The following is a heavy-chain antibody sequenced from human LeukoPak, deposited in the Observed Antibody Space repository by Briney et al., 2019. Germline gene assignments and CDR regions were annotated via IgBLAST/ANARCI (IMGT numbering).Heavy chain of an antibody. CDR3: ARSYSSGWYDYYFDY. CDR1: GGTFSSYA. V-gene: IGHV1-69*05. D-gene: IGHD6-19*01. J-gene: IGHJ4*02. Sequence: ASVKVSCKPSGGTFSSYAISWVQQAPAQGGEGMGGINPIFGTPNYAQKFQGRVTITTDESTSTAYMELSSLRSEDTAVYYCARSYSSGWYDYYFDYWGQGTLVTVSS. CDR2: INPIFGTP.